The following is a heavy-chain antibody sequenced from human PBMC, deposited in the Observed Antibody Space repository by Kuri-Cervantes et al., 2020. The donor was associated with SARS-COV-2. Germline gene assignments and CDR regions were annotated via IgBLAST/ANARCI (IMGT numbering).Heavy chain of an antibody. CDR2: ISSSGSTI. CDR1: GFTFSSYE. V-gene: IGHV3-48*03. Sequence: GGSLRLSCAASGFTFSSYEMNWVRQAPGKGLEWVSYISSSGSTIYYADSVKGRFTISRDNAKNSLYLQMNGLGAEDTAVYYCARVDPPLIDSSGLTGIDYWGQGTLVTVSS. D-gene: IGHD6-19*01. J-gene: IGHJ4*02. CDR3: ARVDPPLIDSSGLTGIDY.